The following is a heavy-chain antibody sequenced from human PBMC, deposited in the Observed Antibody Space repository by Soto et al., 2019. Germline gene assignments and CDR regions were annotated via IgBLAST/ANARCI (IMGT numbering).Heavy chain of an antibody. CDR2: IYYSGST. J-gene: IGHJ5*02. V-gene: IGHV4-31*03. Sequence: SETLSLTCTVSGGSISSGGYYWSWIRQHPGKGLEWIGYIYYSGSTYYNPSLKSRVTISVDTSKNQFSLKLSSVTAADTAVYYCARGYSSSFGPWGQGTLVTVPS. CDR3: ARGYSSSFGP. CDR1: GGSISSGGYY. D-gene: IGHD6-6*01.